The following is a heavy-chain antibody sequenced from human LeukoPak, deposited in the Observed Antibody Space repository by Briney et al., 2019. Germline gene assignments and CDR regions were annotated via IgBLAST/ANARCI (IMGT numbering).Heavy chain of an antibody. CDR3: ARGGQRAFDI. D-gene: IGHD5-24*01. V-gene: IGHV3-48*02. CDR2: ISGSSINK. CDR1: GFTFRSYE. J-gene: IGHJ3*02. Sequence: GGSLRLSCAASGFTFRSYEMNRVRQAPGKGLEWVSYISGSSINKYYADSVGGRFTISRDNAKNSLYLQMSSLRDEDTAVYYCARGGQRAFDIWGQGTMVTVSS.